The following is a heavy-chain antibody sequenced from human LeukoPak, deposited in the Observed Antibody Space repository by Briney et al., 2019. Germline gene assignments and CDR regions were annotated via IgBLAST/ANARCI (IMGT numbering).Heavy chain of an antibody. CDR1: GGSISSYY. D-gene: IGHD5-18*01. J-gene: IGHJ6*04. CDR2: IYYSGST. V-gene: IGHV4-59*01. CDR3: AGDDIQLWNRYYYYYGMDV. Sequence: PSETLSLTCTVSGGSISSYYWNWIRQPPGKGLEWIGYIYYSGSTNCNPSLKSRVTISVDTSKNQFSLKLSSVTAADTAVYYCAGDDIQLWNRYYYYYGMDVWGKGTTVTVSS.